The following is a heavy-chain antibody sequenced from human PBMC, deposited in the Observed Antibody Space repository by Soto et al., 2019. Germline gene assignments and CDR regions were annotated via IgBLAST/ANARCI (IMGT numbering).Heavy chain of an antibody. CDR1: GGSFRGYY. V-gene: IGHV4-34*01. J-gene: IGHJ4*02. D-gene: IGHD6-19*01. CDR2: INHSGST. Sequence: QVQLQQWRAGLLKPSETLSLTCAVYGGSFRGYYWSWIRQPPGKGLEWIGEINHSGSTNYNPSLTSRVTIAVDTSKKQFSPKLSSVTAADTAVYDCERISSGWTTTFVYWVEGTLVTVSS. CDR3: ERISSGWTTTFVY.